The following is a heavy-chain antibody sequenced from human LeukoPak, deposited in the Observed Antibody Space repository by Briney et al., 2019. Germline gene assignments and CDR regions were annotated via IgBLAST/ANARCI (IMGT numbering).Heavy chain of an antibody. CDR1: GHTFTSYD. CDR3: ARVGYDSSGYYYPA. CDR2: MNPNSGNT. V-gene: IGHV1-8*01. Sequence: ASVKVSCKASGHTFTSYDINWVRQATGQGLEWMGWMNPNSGNTGYAQKFQGRVTMTRNASISTAYMELSSLRSEDTAVYYCARVGYDSSGYYYPAWGQGTLVTVSS. D-gene: IGHD3-22*01. J-gene: IGHJ5*02.